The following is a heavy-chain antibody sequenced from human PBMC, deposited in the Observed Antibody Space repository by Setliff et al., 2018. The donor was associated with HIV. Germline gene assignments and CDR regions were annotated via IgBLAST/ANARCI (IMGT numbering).Heavy chain of an antibody. CDR1: GYTFMNYG. V-gene: IGHV1-18*01. CDR2: ISAYDDNT. Sequence: GASVKVSCKASGYTFMNYGLSWVRQAPGQGLEWMGWISAYDDNTYYVQKFQGRVTMTRDTSTNTLYMELSSLRSDDTAVYYCARDGGYNDRSDFFDYWGQGTLVTVSS. J-gene: IGHJ4*02. D-gene: IGHD1-26*01. CDR3: ARDGGYNDRSDFFDY.